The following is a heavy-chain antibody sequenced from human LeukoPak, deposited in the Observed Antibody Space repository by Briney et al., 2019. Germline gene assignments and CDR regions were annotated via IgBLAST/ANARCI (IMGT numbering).Heavy chain of an antibody. CDR1: GFTFSNAW. Sequence: GGSLRLSCAASGFTFSNAWMSWVRQAPGKGLEWVGRIKSKTDGGTTDYAAPVKGRFTISRDDSKNTLYLQMNSLKTEDTPVYYCTTAPLYDDYEGEDYGSQGTLVTVSS. J-gene: IGHJ4*02. CDR2: IKSKTDGGTT. D-gene: IGHD4-17*01. CDR3: TTAPLYDDYEGEDY. V-gene: IGHV3-15*01.